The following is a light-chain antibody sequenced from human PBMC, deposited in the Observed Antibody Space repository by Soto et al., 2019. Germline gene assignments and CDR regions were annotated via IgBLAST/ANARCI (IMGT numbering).Light chain of an antibody. CDR3: QHYNSYSQA. J-gene: IGKJ1*01. CDR1: QSISSW. V-gene: IGKV1-5*01. CDR2: DAS. Sequence: DIQMTQSPSTLSASVGDRVTITCRASQSISSWLAWYQKKPGKAPQLLIYDASSLESGVPSRFSGGGSGTEFTLTISSLPPDDFETYYCQHYNSYSQAFGQGTKVEIK.